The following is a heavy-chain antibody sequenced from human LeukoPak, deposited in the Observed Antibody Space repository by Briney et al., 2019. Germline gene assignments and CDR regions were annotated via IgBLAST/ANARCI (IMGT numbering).Heavy chain of an antibody. V-gene: IGHV1-24*01. CDR3: ATGRGGYYYDSSGYPTY. Sequence: GASVKVSCKVPGYTLTELSMHWVRQAPGKGLEWMGGFDPEDGETIYAQKFQGRVTMTEDTSTDTAYMELSSLRSEDTAVYYCATGRGGYYYDSSGYPTYWGQGTLVTVSS. D-gene: IGHD3-22*01. CDR1: GYTLTELS. CDR2: FDPEDGET. J-gene: IGHJ4*02.